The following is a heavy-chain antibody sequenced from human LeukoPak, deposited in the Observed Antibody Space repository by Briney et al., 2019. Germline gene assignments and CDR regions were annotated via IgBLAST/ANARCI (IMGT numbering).Heavy chain of an antibody. CDR1: GFTFSSYA. D-gene: IGHD3-10*01. Sequence: GTSLRLSCTAPGFTFSSYAIHWIRQAPGKVLEWVALVWRDGSNRYYSEAVKGRFTISRDNSKNTVYLQINSLRAEDTAVYYCARELFGSGSCPDYWGQGTRVTVSS. J-gene: IGHJ4*02. CDR2: VWRDGSNR. V-gene: IGHV3-33*01. CDR3: ARELFGSGSCPDY.